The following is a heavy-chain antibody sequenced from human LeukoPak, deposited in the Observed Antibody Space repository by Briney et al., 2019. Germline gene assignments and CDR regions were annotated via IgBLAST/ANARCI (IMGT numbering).Heavy chain of an antibody. CDR3: ARLYYYDSSGYWGYYYGMDV. J-gene: IGHJ6*02. V-gene: IGHV4-39*01. CDR2: IYYNGNI. D-gene: IGHD3-22*01. Sequence: SETLSLTCTVSGGSIGVDSYYWGWIRQPPGRGLEWIASIYYNGNIYHNSSLKSRVTISIDTSKNQLSLKLSSVTAADTAVYYCARLYYYDSSGYWGYYYGMDVWGQGTTVTVSS. CDR1: GGSIGVDSYY.